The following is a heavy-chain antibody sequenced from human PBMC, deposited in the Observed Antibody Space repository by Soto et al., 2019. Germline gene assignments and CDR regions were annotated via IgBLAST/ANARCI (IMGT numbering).Heavy chain of an antibody. CDR2: ISYSSGTT. CDR1: GFTFSDFA. Sequence: EVQLLESGGGLVQPGGSLRLSCAASGFTFSDFALSWVRQAPGKGLEWVSAISYSSGTTRYADSVKGRFTVSRDNSKNTLYLQVSSLRAEDTAVYYCAKKGTVIVELDYFDYWGQGTLVTVSS. D-gene: IGHD2-21*01. CDR3: AKKGTVIVELDYFDY. J-gene: IGHJ4*02. V-gene: IGHV3-23*01.